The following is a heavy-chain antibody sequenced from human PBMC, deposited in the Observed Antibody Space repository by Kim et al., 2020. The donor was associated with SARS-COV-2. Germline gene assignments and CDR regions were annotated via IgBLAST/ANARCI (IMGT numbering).Heavy chain of an antibody. CDR2: ISSSSAGT. CDR1: GFTFKNYA. V-gene: IGHV3-23*01. Sequence: GGSLRLSCAASGFTFKNYAMTWVRQAPGKGLEWVSTISSSSAGTFSADSVKGRFTISRDDSKNTLYLHMNSLTVEDTAIYYCANHRVLSWGPGTLVTVSA. CDR3: ANHRVLS. J-gene: IGHJ5*02.